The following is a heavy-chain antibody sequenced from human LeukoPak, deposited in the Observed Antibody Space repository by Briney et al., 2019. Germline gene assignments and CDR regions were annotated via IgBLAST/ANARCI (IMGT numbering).Heavy chain of an antibody. J-gene: IGHJ3*02. Sequence: ASVKVSCEASGYTFTSYDINWVRQATGQGLEWMGWMNPNSGNTGYAQKFQGRVTMTRNTSISTAYMELSSLRSEDTAVYYCARGPYCSSTSCYAHDAFDIWGQGTMVTVSS. CDR3: ARGPYCSSTSCYAHDAFDI. D-gene: IGHD2-2*01. CDR1: GYTFTSYD. CDR2: MNPNSGNT. V-gene: IGHV1-8*01.